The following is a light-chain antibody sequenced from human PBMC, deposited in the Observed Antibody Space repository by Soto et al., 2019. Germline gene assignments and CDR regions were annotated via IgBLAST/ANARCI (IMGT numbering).Light chain of an antibody. J-gene: IGLJ1*01. Sequence: SYELTQPPSVSVSPGQTASITCSGDKLGDKNASWYQQKPGQSPVLVIYQDSKRPSGIPERFSGSNSGNTATLTISGTQAMDEADYYCQAWDSSTGVFGTGTKLTVL. CDR3: QAWDSSTGV. CDR2: QDS. CDR1: KLGDKN. V-gene: IGLV3-1*01.